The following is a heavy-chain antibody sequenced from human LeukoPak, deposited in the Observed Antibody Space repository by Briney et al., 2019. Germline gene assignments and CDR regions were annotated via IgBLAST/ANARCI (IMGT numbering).Heavy chain of an antibody. CDR2: INPNSGGT. J-gene: IGHJ5*02. CDR3: ARGNEAAAGIGWFDP. D-gene: IGHD6-13*01. Sequence: ASVKVSCKASGYTFTGYYMHWVRQAPGQGLEWMGWINPNSGGTNYAQKFQGRVTMPRDTSISTAYMELSRLRSDDTAVYYCARGNEAAAGIGWFDPWGQGTLVTVSS. V-gene: IGHV1-2*02. CDR1: GYTFTGYY.